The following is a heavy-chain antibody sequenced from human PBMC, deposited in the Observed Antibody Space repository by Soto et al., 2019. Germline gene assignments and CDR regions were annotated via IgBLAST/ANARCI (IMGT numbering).Heavy chain of an antibody. V-gene: IGHV1-2*02. Sequence: ASVKVSCKASGYTFTGYYMHWVRQAPGQGLEWMGWINPNSGGTNYAQKFQGSVTMTRDTSISTAYMELSRMRSYDTAVYYCARERGSTYGLTDXWGQGTLVTVSX. J-gene: IGHJ4*02. CDR2: INPNSGGT. CDR3: ARERGSTYGLTDX. CDR1: GYTFTGYY. D-gene: IGHD5-18*01.